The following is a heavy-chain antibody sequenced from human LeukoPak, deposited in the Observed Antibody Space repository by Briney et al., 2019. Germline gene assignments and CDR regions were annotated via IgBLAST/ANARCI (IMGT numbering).Heavy chain of an antibody. J-gene: IGHJ4*02. D-gene: IGHD2-15*01. V-gene: IGHV1-2*02. Sequence: ASVKVSCKASGYTFTGYYMHWVRQAPGQGLEWMGWINPNSGGTNYAQKFQGRVTMTRDTSFSTAYMELSRLRSDDTAVYYCASEGYCSGGSCYYFDYWGQGTLVTVSS. CDR3: ASEGYCSGGSCYYFDY. CDR1: GYTFTGYY. CDR2: INPNSGGT.